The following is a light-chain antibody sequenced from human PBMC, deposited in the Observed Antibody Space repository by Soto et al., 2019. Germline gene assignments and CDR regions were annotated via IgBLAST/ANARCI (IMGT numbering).Light chain of an antibody. V-gene: IGKV1-33*01. Sequence: DLQMTQSPSSLSASVGDRVTITCQASEDISKYLNWYQQSPGKAPKLLIYDASNLERGVPSRFGGSRSGTDFTFTISSLQPEDTATYYCQQYDNLPLTFGGGTKVEIK. CDR1: EDISKY. CDR2: DAS. J-gene: IGKJ4*01. CDR3: QQYDNLPLT.